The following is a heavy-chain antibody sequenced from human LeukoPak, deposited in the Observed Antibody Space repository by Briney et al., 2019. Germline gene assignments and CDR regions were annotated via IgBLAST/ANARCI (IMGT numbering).Heavy chain of an antibody. D-gene: IGHD7-27*01. Sequence: QSGGSLRLSCAASGFTFSSYSMNWVRQAPGKGLEWVSAISGSGGSTYYADSVKGRFTISRDNSKNTLYLQMNSLRAEDTAVYYCAKVDPLNWAGFDPWGQGTLVTVSS. CDR3: AKVDPLNWAGFDP. CDR1: GFTFSSYS. J-gene: IGHJ5*02. V-gene: IGHV3-23*01. CDR2: ISGSGGST.